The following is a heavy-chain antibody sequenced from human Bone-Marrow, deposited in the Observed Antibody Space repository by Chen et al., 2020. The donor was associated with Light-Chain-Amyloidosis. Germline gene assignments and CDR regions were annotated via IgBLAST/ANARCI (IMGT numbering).Heavy chain of an antibody. D-gene: IGHD3-3*01. CDR2: INHSGST. V-gene: IGHV4-34*01. Sequence: QVQIQQWGAGLLKPSETLSLICAVYGGSFSGYYWSWIRQPPGKGLEWIGEINHSGSTNYNPSLKSRVTISVDTSKNQFSLKLSSVTAADTAVYYCARVNPNYDFWSGYYWHFDYWGQGTLVTVSS. J-gene: IGHJ4*02. CDR1: GGSFSGYY. CDR3: ARVNPNYDFWSGYYWHFDY.